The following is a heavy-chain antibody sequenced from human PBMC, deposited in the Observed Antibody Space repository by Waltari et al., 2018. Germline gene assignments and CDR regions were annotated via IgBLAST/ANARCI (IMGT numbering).Heavy chain of an antibody. CDR3: ARGYCSGGSCFRYFDY. J-gene: IGHJ4*02. Sequence: QVQLVQSGAEVKKPGSSVKVSCKASGGTFSSYAISWVRQAPGQGLEWMGGISPNFGTANYAQKFQGRVTITADESTSTAYMELSSLRSEDTAVYYCARGYCSGGSCFRYFDYWGQGTLVTVSS. V-gene: IGHV1-69*01. CDR1: GGTFSSYA. CDR2: ISPNFGTA. D-gene: IGHD2-15*01.